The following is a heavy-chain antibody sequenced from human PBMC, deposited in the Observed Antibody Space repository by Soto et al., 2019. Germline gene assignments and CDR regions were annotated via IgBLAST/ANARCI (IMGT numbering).Heavy chain of an antibody. CDR2: INPSGGST. CDR1: GYTFTSYY. D-gene: IGHD2-15*01. Sequence: GASVKVSCKASGYTFTSYYMHWVRQAPGQGLEWMGIINPSGGSTSYAQKFQGRVTMTRDTSTSTVYMELSSLRSEDTAVYYCAREAGYCSGGSCSAFDIWGQGTMVTVSS. J-gene: IGHJ3*02. V-gene: IGHV1-46*03. CDR3: AREAGYCSGGSCSAFDI.